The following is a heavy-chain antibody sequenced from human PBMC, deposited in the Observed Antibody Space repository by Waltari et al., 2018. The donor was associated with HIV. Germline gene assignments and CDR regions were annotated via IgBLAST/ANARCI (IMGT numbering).Heavy chain of an antibody. CDR3: ARSLPYYYDSSGYYYFDY. D-gene: IGHD3-22*01. CDR1: GGSISSSSYY. V-gene: IGHV4-39*01. J-gene: IGHJ4*02. CDR2: IYYSGST. Sequence: QLQLQESGPGLVKPSETLSLTCTVSGGSISSSSYYWGWIRQPPGKGLEWIGSIYYSGSTYYNPSLKSRVTISVDTSKNQFSLKLSSVTAADTAVYYCARSLPYYYDSSGYYYFDYWGQGTLVTVSS.